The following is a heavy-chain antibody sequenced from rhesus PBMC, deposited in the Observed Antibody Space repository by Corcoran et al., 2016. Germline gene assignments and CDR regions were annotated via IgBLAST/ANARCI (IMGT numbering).Heavy chain of an antibody. V-gene: IGHV4-106*01. J-gene: IGHJ4*01. Sequence: QVQLQESGPGLVKPSETLSLTCAVSGGSISNDHYWSWIRQPPGKGLEWIGYIYGSGGGTNYNPSLRNRVTRSMDTSKNQFSLKLSSVTAADTAVYYCARDDIAAAGTGGLDYWGQGVLVTVSS. CDR3: ARDDIAAAGTGGLDY. CDR2: IYGSGGGT. CDR1: GGSISNDHY. D-gene: IGHD6-25*01.